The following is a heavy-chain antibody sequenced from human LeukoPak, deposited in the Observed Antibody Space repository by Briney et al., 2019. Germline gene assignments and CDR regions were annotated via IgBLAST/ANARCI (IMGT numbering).Heavy chain of an antibody. CDR1: GGSFSGYY. J-gene: IGHJ4*02. Sequence: SETLSLTCAVYGGSFSGYYWSWIRQPPGKGLEWIGSIYYSGSTYYNPSLKSRVTISIDTSKNQFSLKLSSVTAADTAVYYCARDSGKNHKDDGEYWGQGTLVTVSS. V-gene: IGHV4-34*01. CDR2: IYYSGST. D-gene: IGHD3-10*01. CDR3: ARDSGKNHKDDGEY.